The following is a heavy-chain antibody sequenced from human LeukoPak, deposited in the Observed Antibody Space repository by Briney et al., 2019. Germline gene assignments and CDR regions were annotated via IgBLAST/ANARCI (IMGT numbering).Heavy chain of an antibody. CDR1: GGSISSSSYY. V-gene: IGHV4-39*01. Sequence: PSETLSLTCTVSGGSISSSSYYWGWICQPPGKGLEWIGSIYYSGSTYYNPSLKSRVTISVDTSKNQFFLKLSSVTAADTAVYYCARLRDFWTDYWGQGTLVTVSS. CDR3: ARLRDFWTDY. D-gene: IGHD3/OR15-3a*01. J-gene: IGHJ4*02. CDR2: IYYSGST.